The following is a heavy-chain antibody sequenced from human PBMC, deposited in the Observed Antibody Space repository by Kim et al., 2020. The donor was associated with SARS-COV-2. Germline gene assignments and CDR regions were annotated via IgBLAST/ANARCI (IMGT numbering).Heavy chain of an antibody. Sequence: ASVKVSCKASGYTFTSFGFSWVRRAPGQGLEWMGWVNSYNGNTRYAQKVQDRVTVTTDASTNTAYMELRSLRSDDTAVYYCVREGSSGWMSFWGQGTLVTVSS. CDR1: GYTFTSFG. J-gene: IGHJ4*02. CDR3: VREGSSGWMSF. CDR2: VNSYNGNT. D-gene: IGHD6-19*01. V-gene: IGHV1-18*04.